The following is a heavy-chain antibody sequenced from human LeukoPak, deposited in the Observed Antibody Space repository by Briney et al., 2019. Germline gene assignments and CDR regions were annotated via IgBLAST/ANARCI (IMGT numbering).Heavy chain of an antibody. CDR3: ASPAYGDYALFDY. J-gene: IGHJ4*02. V-gene: IGHV3-7*01. CDR1: KFTFSNYC. D-gene: IGHD4-17*01. CDR2: IKQDGSGK. Sequence: GGSLRLSCAASKFTFSNYCMSWVRQAPGKGLQWVANIKQDGSGKYYVDSVKGRFTISRDNAKNSLYLQMNSLRAEDTAVYYCASPAYGDYALFDYWGQGTLVTVSS.